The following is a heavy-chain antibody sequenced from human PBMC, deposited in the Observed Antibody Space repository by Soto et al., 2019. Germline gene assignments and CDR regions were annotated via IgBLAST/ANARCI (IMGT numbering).Heavy chain of an antibody. V-gene: IGHV4-61*01. D-gene: IGHD4-17*01. CDR1: GGSVSSGSYY. J-gene: IGHJ5*02. Sequence: PSETLSLTCTVSGGSVSSGSYYWSWIRQPPGKGLEWIGYIYYSGSTNYNPSLESRVTISVDTSKNQFSLKLSSVTAADTAVYYCARGYSTVTTYWFDPWGQGTLVTVSS. CDR2: IYYSGST. CDR3: ARGYSTVTTYWFDP.